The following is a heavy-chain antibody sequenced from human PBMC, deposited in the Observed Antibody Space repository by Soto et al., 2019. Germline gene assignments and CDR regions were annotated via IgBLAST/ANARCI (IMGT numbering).Heavy chain of an antibody. D-gene: IGHD3-3*01. CDR3: ARVRGQYYYYYYMDV. Sequence: ASVNVSCKASGYTFTGYGISWVRQAPGQGLEWMGWISAYNGNTNYAQKLQGRVTMTTDTSTSTAYMELRSLRSDDTAVYYCARVRGQYYYYYYMDVWGKGTTVTVSS. V-gene: IGHV1-18*01. CDR1: GYTFTGYG. J-gene: IGHJ6*03. CDR2: ISAYNGNT.